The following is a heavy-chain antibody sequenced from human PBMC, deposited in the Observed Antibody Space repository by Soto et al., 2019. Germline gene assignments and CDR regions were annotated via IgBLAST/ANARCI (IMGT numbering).Heavy chain of an antibody. Sequence: GGSLRLSCAASGFTFSSYAMHWVRQAPGKGLEWVAVISYDGSNKYYADSVKGRFTISRDNSKNTLYLQMNSLRAEDTAVYYCVRDHNLAFDNWGQGTLVTVS. CDR1: GFTFSSYA. J-gene: IGHJ4*02. CDR3: VRDHNLAFDN. D-gene: IGHD1-1*01. V-gene: IGHV3-30-3*01. CDR2: ISYDGSNK.